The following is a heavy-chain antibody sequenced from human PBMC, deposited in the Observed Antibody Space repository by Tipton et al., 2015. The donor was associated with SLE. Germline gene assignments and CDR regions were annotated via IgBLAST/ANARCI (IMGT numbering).Heavy chain of an antibody. Sequence: TLSLTCTVSGASINSGSYYWSWIRQSAGKGLEWIGHIYTSGSFNYNPSLKNRVIISVVTSKNQFSLKLSSVTAADTAVYYCARVRWDFWSGYLDYWGQGTLVTVSS. CDR1: GASINSGSYY. CDR2: IYTSGSF. J-gene: IGHJ4*02. CDR3: ARVRWDFWSGYLDY. D-gene: IGHD3-3*01. V-gene: IGHV4-61*09.